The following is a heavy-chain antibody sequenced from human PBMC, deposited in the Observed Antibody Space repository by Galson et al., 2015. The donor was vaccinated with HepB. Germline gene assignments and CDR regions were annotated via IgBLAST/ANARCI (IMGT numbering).Heavy chain of an antibody. CDR2: INTANGNT. D-gene: IGHD3-9*01. Sequence: SVKVSCKASGYTFSTYGIHWVRQAPGQRLEWMGWINTANGNTQYSQKFRGRVTITRDTSATTAYMDLSSLTSEDTAVYYCARKYFDSGNFDYWGQGTLVTVSS. V-gene: IGHV1-3*04. J-gene: IGHJ4*02. CDR1: GYTFSTYG. CDR3: ARKYFDSGNFDY.